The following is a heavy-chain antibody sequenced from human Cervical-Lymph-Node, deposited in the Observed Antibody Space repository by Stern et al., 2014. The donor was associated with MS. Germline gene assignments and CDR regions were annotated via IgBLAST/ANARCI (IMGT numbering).Heavy chain of an antibody. CDR3: ARRGLGYDGADY. Sequence: EVQLGQSGAEVKKPGESLKISCKGSGYSFANFWFGWVRQVPGKGLEWMGMIYPGDDDTRYSPSFQGQVTISADESISTAYVQWSSLKASDTGIYYCARRGLGYDGADYWGQGTLVTVSS. V-gene: IGHV5-51*03. CDR2: IYPGDDDT. J-gene: IGHJ4*02. CDR1: GYSFANFW. D-gene: IGHD3-16*01.